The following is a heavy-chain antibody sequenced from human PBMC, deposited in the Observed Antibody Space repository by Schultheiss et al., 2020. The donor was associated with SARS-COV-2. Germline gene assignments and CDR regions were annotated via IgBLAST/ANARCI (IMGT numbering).Heavy chain of an antibody. CDR1: GGSFSGYY. D-gene: IGHD6-6*01. V-gene: IGHV4-59*12. J-gene: IGHJ4*02. CDR3: ARGRGAARPRDFDY. CDR2: IYYSGST. Sequence: SETLSLTCAVYGGSFSGYYWSWIRQPPGKGLEWIGYIYYSGSTNYNPSLKSRVTMSVDTSKNQFSLKLSSVTAADTAVYYCARGRGAARPRDFDYWGQGTLVTVSS.